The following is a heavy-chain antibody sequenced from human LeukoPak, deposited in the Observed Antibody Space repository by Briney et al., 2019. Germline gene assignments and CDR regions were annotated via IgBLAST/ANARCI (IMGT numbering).Heavy chain of an antibody. CDR3: ALPDY. D-gene: IGHD1-26*01. J-gene: IGHJ4*02. V-gene: IGHV3-30*03. Sequence: GGSLRLSCAASGLTFSSYGMHWVRQAPGKGLEWVAVISYDGSNKYYADSVKGRFTISRDNSKNTPYLQMNSLRAEDTAVYYCALPDYWGQGTLVTVSS. CDR1: GLTFSSYG. CDR2: ISYDGSNK.